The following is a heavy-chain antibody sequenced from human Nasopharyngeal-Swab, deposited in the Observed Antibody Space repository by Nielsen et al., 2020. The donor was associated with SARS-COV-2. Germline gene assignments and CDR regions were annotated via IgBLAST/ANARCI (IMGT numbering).Heavy chain of an antibody. V-gene: IGHV3-48*02. D-gene: IGHD2-2*01. J-gene: IGHJ6*02. CDR2: ISSSSSTI. CDR3: AKEGGYCSSTSCYYYYGMDV. CDR1: GFTFSSYS. Sequence: GESLKISCAASGFTFSSYSMNWVRQAPGKGLEWVSYISSSSSTIYYADSVKGRFTISRDNAKNSLYLQMNSLRDEDTAVYYCAKEGGYCSSTSCYYYYGMDVWGQGTTVTVSS.